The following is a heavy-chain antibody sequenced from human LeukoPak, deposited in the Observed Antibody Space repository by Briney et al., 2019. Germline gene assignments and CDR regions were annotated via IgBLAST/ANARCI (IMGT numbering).Heavy chain of an antibody. CDR3: ASAPYGDYSFDY. CDR1: GFTFSSYA. V-gene: IGHV3-30-3*01. J-gene: IGHJ4*02. CDR2: ISFDGSIK. D-gene: IGHD4-17*01. Sequence: GRSLRLSCAASGFTFSSYAMHWVRQAPGKGLDWVAAISFDGSIKYYTDSVKGRFTISRDNSKNTLYLQMSSLRTEDTALYYCASAPYGDYSFDYWGQGTLVTVSS.